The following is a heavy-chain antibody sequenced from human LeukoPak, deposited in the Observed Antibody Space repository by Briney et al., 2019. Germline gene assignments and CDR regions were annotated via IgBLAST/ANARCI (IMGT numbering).Heavy chain of an antibody. V-gene: IGHV3-48*02. J-gene: IGHJ3*02. CDR2: ISSSSSTI. D-gene: IGHD5-24*01. CDR1: GFSVSNTY. Sequence: GGSLRLSCAASGFSVSNTYMSWVRQAPGKGLEWVSYISSSSSTIYYADSVKGRFTISRDNAKNSLYLQMNSLRDEDTAVYYCAREASTGRWLLGAFDIWGQGTMVTVSS. CDR3: AREASTGRWLLGAFDI.